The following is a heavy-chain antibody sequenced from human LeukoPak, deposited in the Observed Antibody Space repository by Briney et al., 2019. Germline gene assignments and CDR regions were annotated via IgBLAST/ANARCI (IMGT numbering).Heavy chain of an antibody. Sequence: WGSLRLSCVASGFTFRSYVLSWVRQAPGRGLEWVSALSGSGESTYYADAVKGRFTISRDNSKNTVYLQMNGLRVEDTAVYHCAKVTYDYVWGSYENWGQGILVTVS. J-gene: IGHJ4*02. CDR3: AKVTYDYVWGSYEN. D-gene: IGHD3-16*01. CDR2: LSGSGEST. V-gene: IGHV3-23*01. CDR1: GFTFRSYV.